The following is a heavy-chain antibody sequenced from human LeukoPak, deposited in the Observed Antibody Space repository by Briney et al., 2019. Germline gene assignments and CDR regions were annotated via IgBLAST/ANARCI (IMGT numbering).Heavy chain of an antibody. CDR2: ISYDGSKI. CDR3: AKADSSSWYYFDY. Sequence: GGSLRLSCAASGFTFSSYPLHWVRQAPGKGLEWVTLISYDGSKIYYADSVKGRFSISRDNSKNTLYLQMNSLRAEDTAVYYCAKADSSSWYYFDYWGQGTLVTVSS. J-gene: IGHJ4*02. D-gene: IGHD6-13*01. V-gene: IGHV3-30-3*01. CDR1: GFTFSSYP.